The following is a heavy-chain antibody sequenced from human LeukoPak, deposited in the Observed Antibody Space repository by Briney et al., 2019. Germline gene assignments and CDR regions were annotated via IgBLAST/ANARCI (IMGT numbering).Heavy chain of an antibody. J-gene: IGHJ3*02. CDR1: GFTFSSYW. D-gene: IGHD1-26*01. CDR2: IKQDGSEK. Sequence: GGSLRLSCAASGFTFSSYWMSWVRQAPGKGLEWVANIKQDGSEKYYVDSVKGRFTISRDNAKNSLYLQMNSLRAEDTAVYYCAMIEWELFRAFDIWGQGTMVTVSS. CDR3: AMIEWELFRAFDI. V-gene: IGHV3-7*01.